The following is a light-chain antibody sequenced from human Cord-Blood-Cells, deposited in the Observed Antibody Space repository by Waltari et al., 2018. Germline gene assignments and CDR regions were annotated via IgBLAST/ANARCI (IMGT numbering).Light chain of an antibody. Sequence: EIVMTQSPATLSVSPGERATLSCRASQSVSSNLAGYQQKPGQAPRLLIYGASTRATGIPARFMGSGSGTEFTLTISSLQSEDFAVYYCQQYNNWPWTFGQGTKVEI. CDR2: GAS. CDR1: QSVSSN. J-gene: IGKJ1*01. V-gene: IGKV3-15*01. CDR3: QQYNNWPWT.